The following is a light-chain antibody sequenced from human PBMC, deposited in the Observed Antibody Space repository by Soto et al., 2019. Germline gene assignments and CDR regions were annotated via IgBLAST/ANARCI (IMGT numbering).Light chain of an antibody. CDR3: QQRSNWPGT. J-gene: IGKJ1*01. V-gene: IGKV3D-20*02. CDR2: DAS. Sequence: EIVLTQSPGTLSLSPGERATLSCRASQSVSSSSLAWYQQKPGQAPRLLIYDASNRATGIPARFSGSGSGTDFTLTISSLEPEDFAVYYCQQRSNWPGTFGQGTKVDNK. CDR1: QSVSSSS.